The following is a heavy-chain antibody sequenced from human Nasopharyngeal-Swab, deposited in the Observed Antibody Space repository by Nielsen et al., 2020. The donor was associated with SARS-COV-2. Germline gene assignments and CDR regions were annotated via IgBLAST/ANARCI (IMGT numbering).Heavy chain of an antibody. CDR1: GFTFDDYA. CDR3: AKGRRDFWSGYLTSGYYYGMDV. CDR2: ISWNSGSI. Sequence: SLKISCAASGFTFDDYAMHWVRQAPGKGLEWASGISWNSGSIGYADSVKGRFTISRDNAKNSLYLQMNSLRAEDTALYYCAKGRRDFWSGYLTSGYYYGMDVWGQGTTVTVSS. D-gene: IGHD3-3*01. J-gene: IGHJ6*02. V-gene: IGHV3-9*01.